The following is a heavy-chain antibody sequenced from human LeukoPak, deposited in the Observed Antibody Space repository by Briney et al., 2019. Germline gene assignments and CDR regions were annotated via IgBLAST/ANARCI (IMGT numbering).Heavy chain of an antibody. V-gene: IGHV3-21*01. Sequence: GGSLRLSCAASGFTFSSYSMNWVRQAPGKGLEWVSSISSSSSYIYYADSVKGRFTISRDNAKNSLYLQMSSLRAEDTAVYYCARDTEPLYSSGCHDYWGQGTLVTVSS. D-gene: IGHD6-19*01. CDR1: GFTFSSYS. CDR3: ARDTEPLYSSGCHDY. J-gene: IGHJ4*02. CDR2: ISSSSSYI.